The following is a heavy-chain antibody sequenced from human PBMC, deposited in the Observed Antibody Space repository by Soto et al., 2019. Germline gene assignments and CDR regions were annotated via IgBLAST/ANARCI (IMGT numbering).Heavy chain of an antibody. CDR2: IWYDGSNK. Sequence: GGSLRLSCAASGFTFSTYGMHWVRQAPGKGLEWVAVIWYDGSNKYYADSVKGRFTISRDNSKNTLYLQMNSLRAEDTAVYYCARDTLMVRGVISYSFDHWGQGTLVTVSS. CDR1: GFTFSTYG. D-gene: IGHD3-10*01. J-gene: IGHJ4*02. V-gene: IGHV3-33*01. CDR3: ARDTLMVRGVISYSFDH.